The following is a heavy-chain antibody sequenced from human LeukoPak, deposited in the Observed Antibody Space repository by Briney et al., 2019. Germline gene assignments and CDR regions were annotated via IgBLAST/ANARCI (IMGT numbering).Heavy chain of an antibody. V-gene: IGHV3-23*01. CDR1: GFTFSSYA. D-gene: IGHD2-2*01. CDR3: ARGYCSSTSCSRDYYYYMDV. J-gene: IGHJ6*03. CDR2: ISGSGGST. Sequence: GGSLRLSCAASGFTFSSYAMSWVRQAPGKGLEWVSAISGSGGSTYYADSVKGRFTISRDNSKNTLYLQMNSLRAEDTAVYYCARGYCSSTSCSRDYYYYMDVWGKGTTVTVSS.